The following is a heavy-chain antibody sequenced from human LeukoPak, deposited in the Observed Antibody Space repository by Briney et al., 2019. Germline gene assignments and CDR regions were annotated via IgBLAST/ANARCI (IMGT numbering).Heavy chain of an antibody. J-gene: IGHJ4*02. D-gene: IGHD2/OR15-2a*01. CDR3: AKDQGPRDPFSLPDY. V-gene: IGHV3-30*02. CDR1: GFTFSSYG. Sequence: PGGSLRLSCAASGFTFSSYGMHWVRQAPGKGLEWVAFIRYDGSNKYYADSVKGRFTISRDNSKNTLYLQMNSLRAEDTAVYYCAKDQGPRDPFSLPDYWGQGTLVTVSS. CDR2: IRYDGSNK.